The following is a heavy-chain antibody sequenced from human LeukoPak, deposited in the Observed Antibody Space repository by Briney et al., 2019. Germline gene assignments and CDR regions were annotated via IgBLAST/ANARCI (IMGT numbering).Heavy chain of an antibody. CDR1: GFTFNDYA. Sequence: GGSLRLSCAASGFTFNDYAMTWVRQAPGKGLEFVSVIGGNGISTDYTTSVKGRFRISRDNSKNTVFLQMDRLTTEDLGVYYCARGRGGPGMITFDYWGQGTLVTVSS. CDR2: IGGNGIST. CDR3: ARGRGGPGMITFDY. D-gene: IGHD3-16*01. J-gene: IGHJ4*02. V-gene: IGHV3-64*01.